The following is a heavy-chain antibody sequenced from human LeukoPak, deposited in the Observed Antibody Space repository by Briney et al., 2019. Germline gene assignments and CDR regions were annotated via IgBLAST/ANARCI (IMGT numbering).Heavy chain of an antibody. Sequence: GRSLRLSCAASGFTFDDYAMHWVRQAPGKGLEWVSGISWNSGSIGYADSVKGRFTISRDNAKNSLYLQMNSLRAEDTALYYCAKEWFGRDYFDYWGQGTLVTVSS. J-gene: IGHJ4*02. D-gene: IGHD3-10*01. CDR2: ISWNSGSI. V-gene: IGHV3-9*01. CDR1: GFTFDDYA. CDR3: AKEWFGRDYFDY.